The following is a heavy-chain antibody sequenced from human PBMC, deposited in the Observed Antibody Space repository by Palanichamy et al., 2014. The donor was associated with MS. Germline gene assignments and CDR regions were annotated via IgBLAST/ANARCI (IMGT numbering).Heavy chain of an antibody. Sequence: QIRLVQSGAEVKKPGTSVKVSCKASGYTFTNYGVTWVRQAPGQGLEWMRWISAYNVSPNYAQKFQDRVTMTTDTSTNTAYMELRSLRFDDTAVYYCARKYCSSKSCYDGAWFDPWGQGTLVTVSS. CDR2: ISAYNVSP. J-gene: IGHJ5*02. D-gene: IGHD2-2*01. V-gene: IGHV1-18*01. CDR3: ARKYCSSKSCYDGAWFDP. CDR1: GYTFTNYG.